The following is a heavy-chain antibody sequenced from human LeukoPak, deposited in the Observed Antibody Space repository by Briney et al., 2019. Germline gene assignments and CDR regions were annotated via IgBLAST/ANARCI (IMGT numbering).Heavy chain of an antibody. D-gene: IGHD3-22*01. CDR3: ARGAFEYDTSGYYYTFDY. V-gene: IGHV3-49*04. CDR2: FGGKTYGGTT. J-gene: IGHJ4*02. CDR1: GFTFGDYA. Sequence: PGRSLRLSCTTSGFTFGDYAMTWVSQVPGKGLKWLGFFGGKTYGGTTDYAASVKGRFTISRNDSKSIAYLQMNTLKTEDTAIYYCARGAFEYDTSGYYYTFDYWGQGSLVTVSS.